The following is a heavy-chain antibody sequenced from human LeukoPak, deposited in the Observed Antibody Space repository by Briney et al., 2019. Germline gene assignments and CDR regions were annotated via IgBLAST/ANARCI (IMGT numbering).Heavy chain of an antibody. CDR2: ITGSGGST. D-gene: IGHD7-27*01. Sequence: GGSLRLSCAASGFTFSTYGMSWVRQAPGKGLEWVSAITGSGGSTYYADSVKGRFTISRDNSKNTLYLQINSLRAEDTAVYYCARDQLGAVLYFDYGGQRTLVTVS. CDR1: GFTFSTYG. J-gene: IGHJ4*02. V-gene: IGHV3-23*01. CDR3: ARDQLGAVLYFDY.